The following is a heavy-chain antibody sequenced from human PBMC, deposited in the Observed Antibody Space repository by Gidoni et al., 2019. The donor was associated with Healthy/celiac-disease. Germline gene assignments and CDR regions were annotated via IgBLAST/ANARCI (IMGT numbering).Heavy chain of an antibody. J-gene: IGHJ4*02. V-gene: IGHV3-23*01. CDR1: GFPFSSYA. D-gene: IGHD2-15*01. CDR3: AKVGLGYCSGGSCPHYFDY. Sequence: EVQLLESGGGLVQPGGSLRLSCAASGFPFSSYALRWVRQAPGKGLEWVSAIRGSGGSTYYADAVKSRFTRSRDNSKNTLYLQMNSLRAEDTAVYYCAKVGLGYCSGGSCPHYFDYWGQGTLVTVSS. CDR2: IRGSGGST.